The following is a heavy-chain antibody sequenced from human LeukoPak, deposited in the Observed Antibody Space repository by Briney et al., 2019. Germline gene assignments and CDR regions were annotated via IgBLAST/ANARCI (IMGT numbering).Heavy chain of an antibody. CDR1: GFNFRKHW. CDR2: IQEDGNEM. D-gene: IGHD2-15*01. Sequence: GGSLRLSCAATGFNFRKHWMSWVRQSIGKGLECVAKIQEDGNEMHYVDSVKGRFTISRDNARNSLYLQMNNLRVEDTAVYYCARDLRYCSGGSCYSVWYFDLWGRGTLVTVSS. J-gene: IGHJ2*01. V-gene: IGHV3-7*01. CDR3: ARDLRYCSGGSCYSVWYFDL.